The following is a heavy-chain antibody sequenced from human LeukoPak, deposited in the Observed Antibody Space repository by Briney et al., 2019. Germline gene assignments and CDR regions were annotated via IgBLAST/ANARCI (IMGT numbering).Heavy chain of an antibody. CDR2: ISSSGSTI. V-gene: IGHV3-48*03. CDR1: GFTFSSYE. D-gene: IGHD3-22*01. Sequence: PGGSLRLSCAASGFTFSSYEMNWVRQAPGKGLEWASYISSSGSTIYYADSVKGRFTISRDNAKNSLYLQMNSLRAEDTAVYYCARDGYYYDSSGYSPFDYWGQGTLVTVSS. CDR3: ARDGYYYDSSGYSPFDY. J-gene: IGHJ4*02.